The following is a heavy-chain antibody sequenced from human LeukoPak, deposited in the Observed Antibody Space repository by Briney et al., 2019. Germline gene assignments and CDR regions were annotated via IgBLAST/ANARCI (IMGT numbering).Heavy chain of an antibody. J-gene: IGHJ4*02. CDR1: GFTFSSYA. D-gene: IGHD5-24*01. CDR3: AKDLEMATLGYY. CDR2: ISGSGGST. Sequence: PGGSLRLSCAASGFTFSSYAMSWVRQAPGKGLEWVSAISGSGGSTYYADSVEGRFTISRDNSKNTLYLQMNSLRAEDTAVYYCAKDLEMATLGYYWGQGTLVTVSS. V-gene: IGHV3-23*01.